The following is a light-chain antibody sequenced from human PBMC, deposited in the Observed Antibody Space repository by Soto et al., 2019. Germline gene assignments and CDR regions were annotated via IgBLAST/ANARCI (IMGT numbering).Light chain of an antibody. CDR3: QQRSNWPPSIT. Sequence: EIVMTQSPATLSVSPGEKATLSCSARQSVSSNLAWYQQKPGQAPRLLIYDASNRATGIPARFSGSGSGTDFTLTISRLEPEDFAVYYCQQRSNWPPSITCGQGTRREIK. V-gene: IGKV3-11*01. CDR2: DAS. J-gene: IGKJ5*01. CDR1: QSVSSN.